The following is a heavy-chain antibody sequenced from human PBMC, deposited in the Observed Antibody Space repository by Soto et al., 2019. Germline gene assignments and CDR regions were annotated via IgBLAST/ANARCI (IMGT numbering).Heavy chain of an antibody. V-gene: IGHV3-30*18. CDR3: AKEGGLSWSYYISSSYYYDH. D-gene: IGHD1-26*01. CDR2: ISYDGSNT. J-gene: IGHJ4*02. Sequence: RHPWSASALMLSTYDQLVGRLVPGKEKEWVAIISYDGSNTYYADSVKGRFTISRDNSKNTLYLQMNSLRAEDTSVYYCAKEGGLSWSYYISSSYYYDHWCQGTLVTVFS. CDR1: ALMLSTYD.